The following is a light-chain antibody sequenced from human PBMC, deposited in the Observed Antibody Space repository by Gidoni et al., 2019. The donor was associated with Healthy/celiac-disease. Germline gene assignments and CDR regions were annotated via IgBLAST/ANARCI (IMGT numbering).Light chain of an antibody. CDR3: QQYNNWPPYT. Sequence: EIVMTQSPATLSVSPGERATLSCRASQSVSSNLAWYQQKPGQAPRLLIYGASTRATGIPARFSGSGSGTEFTLTIRSLQPEDFAVYYCQQYNNWPPYTFGQGTKLEIK. V-gene: IGKV3-15*01. CDR1: QSVSSN. CDR2: GAS. J-gene: IGKJ2*01.